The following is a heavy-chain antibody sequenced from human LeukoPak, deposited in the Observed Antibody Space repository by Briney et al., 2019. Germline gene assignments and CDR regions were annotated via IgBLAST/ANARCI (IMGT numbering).Heavy chain of an antibody. CDR2: ISYDGSNK. D-gene: IGHD5-12*01. CDR3: ARGHNGYARGHHAFDI. CDR1: GFTFSSYA. Sequence: HPGGSLRLSCAASGFTFSSYAMHWVRQAPGKGLEWVAVISYDGSNKYYADSVKGRFTISSDNSKNTLYLQMNSLRAEDTAVYYCARGHNGYARGHHAFDIWGQGTMVTVSS. V-gene: IGHV3-30-3*01. J-gene: IGHJ3*02.